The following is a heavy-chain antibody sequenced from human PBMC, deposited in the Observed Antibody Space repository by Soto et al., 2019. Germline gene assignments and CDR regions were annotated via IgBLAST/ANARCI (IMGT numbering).Heavy chain of an antibody. CDR1: GFTFSSYW. CDR2: IKQDGSEK. Sequence: PGGSLRLSCAASGFTFSSYWMSWVRQAPGKGLEWVANIKQDGSEKYYVDSVKGRFTISRDNAKNSLYLQMNSLRAEDTAVYCCARQGYSSSWYFSRYYYYYMDVWGKGTTVTVYS. CDR3: ARQGYSSSWYFSRYYYYYMDV. J-gene: IGHJ6*03. D-gene: IGHD6-13*01. V-gene: IGHV3-7*01.